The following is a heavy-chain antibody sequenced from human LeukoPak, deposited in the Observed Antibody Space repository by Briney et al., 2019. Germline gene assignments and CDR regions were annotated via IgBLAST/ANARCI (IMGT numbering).Heavy chain of an antibody. CDR1: GFTFSSYS. CDR3: ARVRHMRDYDSSGPNWLDP. Sequence: GGSLRLSCAASGFTFSSYSMNWVRQAPGKGLEWVSSISSSSSYIYYADSVKGRFTISRDNAKNSLYLQMNSLRAEDTAVYYCARVRHMRDYDSSGPNWLDPWGQGTLVTVSS. D-gene: IGHD3-22*01. CDR2: ISSSSSYI. J-gene: IGHJ5*02. V-gene: IGHV3-21*01.